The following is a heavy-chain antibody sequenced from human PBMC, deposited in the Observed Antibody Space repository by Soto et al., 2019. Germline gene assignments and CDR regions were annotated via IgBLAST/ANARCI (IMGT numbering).Heavy chain of an antibody. CDR3: ARFVVVPAATHYCFGMDV. J-gene: IGHJ6*02. CDR2: VFHSGTT. Sequence: SETLSLTCAVSGGSIRSNNWWSWFRQAPGKGLDWIGEVFHSGTTNYNPSLKSRVTISIDESKNQFSLQLRSVTAADTAVYYCARFVVVPAATHYCFGMDVWGQGPTVPVSS. CDR1: GGSIRSNNW. D-gene: IGHD2-2*01. V-gene: IGHV4-4*02.